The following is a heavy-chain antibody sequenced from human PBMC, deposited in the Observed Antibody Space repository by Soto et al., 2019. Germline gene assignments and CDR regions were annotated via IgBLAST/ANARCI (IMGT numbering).Heavy chain of an antibody. Sequence: EVQLVESGGGLVKPGGSLRLSCAASGFTFSSYSMNWVRQAPGKGLAWVSSISSSSSYIYYADSVKGRFTISRDNAKNSLYLQMNSLRAEDTAVYYCARVTVFNWFDPWGQGTLVTVSS. D-gene: IGHD3-10*01. CDR2: ISSSSSYI. CDR3: ARVTVFNWFDP. CDR1: GFTFSSYS. V-gene: IGHV3-21*01. J-gene: IGHJ5*02.